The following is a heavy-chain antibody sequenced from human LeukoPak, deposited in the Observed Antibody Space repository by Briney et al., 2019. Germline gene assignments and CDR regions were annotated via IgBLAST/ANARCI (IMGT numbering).Heavy chain of an antibody. J-gene: IGHJ4*02. CDR2: ISAYNGNT. D-gene: IGHD2-2*01. Sequence: ASVKVSCKASGYTFTSYGISWVRQAPGQGLEWMGWISAYNGNTNYAQKLQGRVTMTTDTSTSTAYMELRSLRSDDTAVYYCARDPGFVVVSAAMGGDYWGQGTLVTVSS. CDR1: GYTFTSYG. V-gene: IGHV1-18*01. CDR3: ARDPGFVVVSAAMGGDY.